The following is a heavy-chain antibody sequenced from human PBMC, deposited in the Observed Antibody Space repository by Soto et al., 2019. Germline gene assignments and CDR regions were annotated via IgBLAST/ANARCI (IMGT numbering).Heavy chain of an antibody. V-gene: IGHV3-33*01. CDR3: ARDRRGYSYGLGRYYYYGMDV. J-gene: IGHJ6*02. CDR1: GFTFSSYG. D-gene: IGHD5-18*01. CDR2: IWYDGSNK. Sequence: PGWSLRLSCAASGFTFSSYGMHWVRQAPGKXLEWVAVIWYDGSNKYYADSVKGRFTISRDNSKNTLYLQMNSLRAEDTAVYYCARDRRGYSYGLGRYYYYGMDVWGQGTTVTVSS.